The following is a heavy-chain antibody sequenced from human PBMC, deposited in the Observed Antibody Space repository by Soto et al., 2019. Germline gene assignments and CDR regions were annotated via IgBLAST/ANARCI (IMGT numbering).Heavy chain of an antibody. CDR1: GFTFSDSG. Sequence: EVQLVESGGGLIQPGGSLRLSCEASGFTFSDSGMNWVRRAPGKGLEWISYISSSSRTIYYAASVEGRFTISRDNVRNSVHLQMNNLRGEDTGLYYCARTLMEWALYFDNWGLGALVTVSS. CDR3: ARTLMEWALYFDN. CDR2: ISSSSRTI. D-gene: IGHD3-3*01. V-gene: IGHV3-48*01. J-gene: IGHJ4*02.